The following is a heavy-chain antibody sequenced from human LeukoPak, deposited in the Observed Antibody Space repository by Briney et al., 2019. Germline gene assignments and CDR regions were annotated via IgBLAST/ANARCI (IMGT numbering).Heavy chain of an antibody. Sequence: GSLGLPLAASGFTFSSYGMHLVRQAPGKGPGVVAVIWYDGSNKYLADSVKGRFTNPRDNSKNTLYLQMNSLRAEDTAVYYCASDFSTNTYCDYFWGTRWLDYWGQGTMVTVAS. CDR3: ASDFSTNTYCDYFWGTRWLDY. D-gene: IGHD3-16*01. J-gene: IGHJ4*02. CDR2: IWYDGSNK. V-gene: IGHV3-33*01. CDR1: GFTFSSYG.